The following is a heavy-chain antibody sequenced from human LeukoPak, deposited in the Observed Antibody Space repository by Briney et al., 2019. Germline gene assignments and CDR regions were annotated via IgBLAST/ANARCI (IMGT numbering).Heavy chain of an antibody. CDR1: SGSISSYY. CDR2: IFYSGGS. V-gene: IGHV4-59*08. CDR3: ARLGSTFDI. D-gene: IGHD2-2*01. Sequence: PSETLSLTCTVSSGSISSYYWTWIRQPPGKGLEWIGYIFYSGGSNYNPSLKSRVTISVDTSKNHFSPKLSSVTAADTAVYYCARLGSTFDIWGQGTMVTVSS. J-gene: IGHJ3*02.